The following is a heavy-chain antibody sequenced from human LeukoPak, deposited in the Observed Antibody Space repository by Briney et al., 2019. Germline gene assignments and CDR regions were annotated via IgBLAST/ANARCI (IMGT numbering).Heavy chain of an antibody. Sequence: GGSLRLSCAASGFTFSNYWMYWVRQAPGKGLVWVSRIDGDGSNTDYADFVKGRFTISRDNSKNRLYLQMSDLRAEDTAVYFCARSVSGVWLFDYWGRGTLVTVSS. CDR1: GFTFSNYW. V-gene: IGHV3-74*01. J-gene: IGHJ4*02. CDR3: ARSVSGVWLFDY. CDR2: IDGDGSNT. D-gene: IGHD5/OR15-5a*01.